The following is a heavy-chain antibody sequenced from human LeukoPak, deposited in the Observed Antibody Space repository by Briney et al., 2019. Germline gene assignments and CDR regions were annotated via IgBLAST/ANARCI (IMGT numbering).Heavy chain of an antibody. CDR2: ISGSGGST. V-gene: IGHV3-23*01. CDR3: AKDLSGYSSSSACSY. CDR1: GFTFSSYS. D-gene: IGHD6-6*01. J-gene: IGHJ4*02. Sequence: GGSLRLSCAASGFTFSSYSMNWVRQAPGKGLEWVSAISGSGGSTYYADSVKGRFTISRDNSKNTLYLQMNSLRAEDTAVYYCAKDLSGYSSSSACSYWGQGTLVTVSS.